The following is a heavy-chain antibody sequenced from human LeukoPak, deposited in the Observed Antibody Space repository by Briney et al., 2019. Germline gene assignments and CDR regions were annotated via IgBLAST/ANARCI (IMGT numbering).Heavy chain of an antibody. CDR2: IDASGGTT. V-gene: IGHV3-23*01. CDR1: GFTFRNYG. CDR3: AREEDML. J-gene: IGHJ4*02. D-gene: IGHD2-8*01. Sequence: GGSLRLSCAASGFTFRNYGMGWVRQVPGKGLEWVSSIDASGGTTHYADSVKGRFTTSRNNSKNTLYLQMNSLTAEDTAVYYCAREEDMLWGQGTLVTVSS.